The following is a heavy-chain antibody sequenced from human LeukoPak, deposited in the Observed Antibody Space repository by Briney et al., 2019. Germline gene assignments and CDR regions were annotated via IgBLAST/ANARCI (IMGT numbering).Heavy chain of an antibody. V-gene: IGHV3-15*01. CDR3: SRDDDYGGPFDY. CDR2: IKSKTEGGAR. Sequence: GGSLRLSCAASGFSVPNAWMSWVRQAPGKGLEWVGRIKSKTEGGARDYGAPVKDRFIILRDESKNTLYLQMNSLKTEDTAVYYCSRDDDYGGPFDYWGQGTLVTVSS. D-gene: IGHD4-23*01. J-gene: IGHJ4*02. CDR1: GFSVPNAW.